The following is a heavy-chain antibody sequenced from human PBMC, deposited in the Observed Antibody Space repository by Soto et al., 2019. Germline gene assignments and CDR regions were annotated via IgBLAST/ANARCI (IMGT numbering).Heavy chain of an antibody. CDR3: ARTAAAGKYYYGMDV. Sequence: GESLKISCNGSGYSFTSYWIGCVRQMPGKGLEGMGIIYPGDSDTRYSPSFQGQVTISVDKSISTAYLQWSSLKASDTAMYYCARTAAAGKYYYGMDVWGQGTTVTVSS. CDR1: GYSFTSYW. V-gene: IGHV5-51*01. CDR2: IYPGDSDT. D-gene: IGHD6-13*01. J-gene: IGHJ6*02.